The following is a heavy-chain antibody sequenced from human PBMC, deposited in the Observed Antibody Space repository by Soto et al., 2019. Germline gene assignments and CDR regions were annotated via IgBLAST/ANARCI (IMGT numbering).Heavy chain of an antibody. CDR2: ISGYNGDT. V-gene: IGHV1-18*01. J-gene: IGHJ6*02. CDR3: AKNGQPPYYYYGMDV. CDR1: GYTFTRYG. Sequence: QGQLVQSGAEVKKPGASVKVSCKASGYTFTRYGISWVRQAPGQGLEWMGWISGYNGDTNYAQKLQGRVTMTVDKSTTTAFMELTSLTSDDRAVYYCAKNGQPPYYYYGMDVWGQGTTVTVSS. D-gene: IGHD2-8*01.